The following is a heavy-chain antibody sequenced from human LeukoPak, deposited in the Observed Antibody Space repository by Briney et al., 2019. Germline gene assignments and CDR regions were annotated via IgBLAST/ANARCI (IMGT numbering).Heavy chain of an antibody. CDR2: IYYSGST. V-gene: IGHV4-39*07. CDR1: GGSISSSSYY. CDR3: ARDPGIAAAERFDY. D-gene: IGHD6-13*01. Sequence: PSETLSLTCTVSGGSISSSSYYWGWIRQPPGKGLEWIGSIYYSGSTYYNPSLKSRVTISVDTSKNQFSLKLSSVTAADTAVYYCARDPGIAAAERFDYWGQGTLVTVSS. J-gene: IGHJ4*02.